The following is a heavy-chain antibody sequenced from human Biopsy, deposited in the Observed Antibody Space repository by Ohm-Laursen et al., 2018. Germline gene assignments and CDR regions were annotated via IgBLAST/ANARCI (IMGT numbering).Heavy chain of an antibody. D-gene: IGHD3-16*01. CDR3: STGGGDFYYNGMDA. CDR1: GFTFGDAW. J-gene: IGHJ6*02. Sequence: SLRLSCTASGFTFGDAWMSWIRQAPGKGLEWVGRIKSKFDGETTDYAAPVKGRFIISRDDSKSTLFLQMNSLKVEDTGAYFCSTGGGDFYYNGMDAWGQGTTVTVSS. CDR2: IKSKFDGETT. V-gene: IGHV3-15*01.